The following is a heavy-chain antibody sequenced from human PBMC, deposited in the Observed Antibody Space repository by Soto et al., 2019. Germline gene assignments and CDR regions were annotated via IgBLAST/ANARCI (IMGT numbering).Heavy chain of an antibody. V-gene: IGHV3-33*01. CDR1: GFMFSDYG. D-gene: IGHD6-19*01. CDR2: IWYDGSSK. CDR3: AREGAVAGSQDF. Sequence: GGSLRLSCAASGFMFSDYGMHWIRQAPGKGLEWVAIIWYDGSSKYYSDSVKGRFTISRDNSNNTLYLQMNSLRVEDTAVYFCAREGAVAGSQDFWGQGTLVTSPQ. J-gene: IGHJ4*02.